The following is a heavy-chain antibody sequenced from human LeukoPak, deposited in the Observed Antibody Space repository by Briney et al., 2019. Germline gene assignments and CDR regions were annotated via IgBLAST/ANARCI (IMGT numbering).Heavy chain of an antibody. CDR3: AATIRRDYGDTNLDY. D-gene: IGHD4/OR15-4a*01. Sequence: SETLSLTCTVPGDSINNYFWSWIRQPPGKGLEWIGYMHNGVHTNYNPSLKSRVTISGDTSKNQLSLKLTSVTAAATAVYYCAATIRRDYGDTNLDYWGQGTLVTVSS. J-gene: IGHJ4*02. CDR1: GDSINNYF. V-gene: IGHV4-59*01. CDR2: MHNGVHT.